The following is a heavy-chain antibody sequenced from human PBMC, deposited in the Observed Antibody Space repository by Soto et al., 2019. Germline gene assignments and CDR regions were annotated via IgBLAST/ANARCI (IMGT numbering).Heavy chain of an antibody. J-gene: IGHJ3*02. V-gene: IGHV1-69*02. CDR2: IIPILGIA. D-gene: IGHD1-20*01. CDR3: ASSTYNWNDDDAFDI. Sequence: ASVKVSCTASGGTFSSYTIIWVRQAPGQGLEWMGRIIPILGIANYAQKFQGRVTITADKSTSTAYMELSSLRSEDTAVYYCASSTYNWNDDDAFDIWGQGTMVTVSS. CDR1: GGTFSSYT.